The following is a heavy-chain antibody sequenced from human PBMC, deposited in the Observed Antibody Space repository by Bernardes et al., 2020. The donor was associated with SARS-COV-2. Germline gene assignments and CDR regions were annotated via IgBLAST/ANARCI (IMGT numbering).Heavy chain of an antibody. CDR2: VGYSGGGA. V-gene: IGHV3-23*01. Sequence: GGSLRLSRVASGVTFSLYSMSWVRQAPGKGLEWVAVVGYSGGGAYYADSVRGRFTISRDNSRNTVYLEMTSLRVEDTAVYYCAKDKLEYSYGCMDVWGQGATVTVSS. J-gene: IGHJ6*02. D-gene: IGHD5-18*01. CDR3: AKDKLEYSYGCMDV. CDR1: GVTFSLYS.